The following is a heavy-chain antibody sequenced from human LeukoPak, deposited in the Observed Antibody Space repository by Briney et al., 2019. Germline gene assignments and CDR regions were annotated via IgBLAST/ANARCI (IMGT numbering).Heavy chain of an antibody. V-gene: IGHV2-5*02. CDR1: GVSLSTSAVG. CDR3: AHGLLDSPFDY. Sequence: SGPPQVNPTQTLTLTCTFSGVSLSTSAVGVGWIRLPPGKALEWPALIYWDDDKRYSPSLKSRLTITKDTSKNQVVLTMTNMDPVDTATYYCAHGLLDSPFDYWGQGTLVTVSS. D-gene: IGHD2-15*01. J-gene: IGHJ4*02. CDR2: IYWDDDK.